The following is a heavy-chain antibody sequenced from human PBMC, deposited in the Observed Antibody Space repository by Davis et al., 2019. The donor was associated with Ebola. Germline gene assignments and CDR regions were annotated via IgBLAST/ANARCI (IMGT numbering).Heavy chain of an antibody. D-gene: IGHD2-21*02. CDR3: ARGSVVTTTPLDY. J-gene: IGHJ4*02. CDR1: GFTFSRYW. V-gene: IGHV3-74*01. CDR2: ISSDGGIT. Sequence: PGGSLRLSCAASGFTFSRYWMHWVRQAPGKGLVYVSRISSDGGITSYADSVKGRFTISRDNAKSTLYLQMNSLTAEDTAVYYCARGSVVTTTPLDYWGQGTLVTVSS.